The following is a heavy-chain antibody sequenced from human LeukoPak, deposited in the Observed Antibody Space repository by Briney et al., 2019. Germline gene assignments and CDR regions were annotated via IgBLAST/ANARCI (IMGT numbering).Heavy chain of an antibody. D-gene: IGHD3-16*01. CDR2: ISSRSTYI. CDR3: AKSTRAVMAMMDV. CDR1: GFTFSSYS. J-gene: IGHJ6*04. Sequence: GGSLRLSRAASGFTFSSYSMNWVRQAPGKGLEWVSSISSRSTYIYRADSVKGRFTISRDNAKNSLFLQMNSLRAEDTAVYFCAKSTRAVMAMMDVWGKGTTVTVSS. V-gene: IGHV3-21*01.